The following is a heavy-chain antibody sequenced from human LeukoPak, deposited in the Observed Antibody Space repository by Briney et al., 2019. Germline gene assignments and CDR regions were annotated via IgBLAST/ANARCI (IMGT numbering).Heavy chain of an antibody. D-gene: IGHD3-22*01. Sequence: PGGSLRLSCAASGFTFDDYAMHWVRQAPRKGLEWVSGISWNSGSIGYADSVKGRFTISRDNAKNSLYLQMNSLRAEDTALYYCAKVTKYYYDSTDAFDIWGQGTMVTVSS. CDR1: GFTFDDYA. CDR3: AKVTKYYYDSTDAFDI. J-gene: IGHJ3*02. V-gene: IGHV3-9*01. CDR2: ISWNSGSI.